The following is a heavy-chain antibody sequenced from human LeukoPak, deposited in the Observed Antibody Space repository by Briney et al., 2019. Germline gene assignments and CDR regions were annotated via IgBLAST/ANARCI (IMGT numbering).Heavy chain of an antibody. CDR1: GYTFTSYG. V-gene: IGHV1-18*01. CDR3: ARGPEPDHCSTSCRGAGPSYYFDY. J-gene: IGHJ4*02. D-gene: IGHD2-2*01. Sequence: ASVKVSCKASGYTFTSYGISWVRQAPGQGLEWMGWISAYNGNTNYAQKLQGRVTMTTDTSTSTTYMELRSLRSDDTAVYYCARGPEPDHCSTSCRGAGPSYYFDYWGQGTLVTVSS. CDR2: ISAYNGNT.